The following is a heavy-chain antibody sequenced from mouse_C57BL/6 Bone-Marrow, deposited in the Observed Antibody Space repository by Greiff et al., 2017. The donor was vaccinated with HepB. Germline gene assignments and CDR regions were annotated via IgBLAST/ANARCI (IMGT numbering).Heavy chain of an antibody. CDR1: GYAFSSYW. V-gene: IGHV1-80*01. Sequence: VKLQESGAELVKPGASVKISCKASGYAFSSYWMNWVKQRPGKGLEWIGQIYPGDGDTNYNGKFKGKATLTADKSSRTAYMQLSSLTSEDSAVYFCAREGVITTNYAMDYWGQGTSVTVSS. J-gene: IGHJ4*01. D-gene: IGHD1-1*01. CDR2: IYPGDGDT. CDR3: AREGVITTNYAMDY.